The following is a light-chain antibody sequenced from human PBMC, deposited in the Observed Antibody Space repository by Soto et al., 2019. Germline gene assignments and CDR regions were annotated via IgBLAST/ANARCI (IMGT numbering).Light chain of an antibody. CDR2: GAS. Sequence: EVVMTQSPATLSVSPGERVTLSCRASQSVSNNLAWYQHKPGQAPRLLIYGASTRANGIPARFSGSGSGTEFTLTISSLQSEDFAVYDCQQDNNWIALTFGGGTKVEIK. CDR1: QSVSNN. J-gene: IGKJ4*01. CDR3: QQDNNWIALT. V-gene: IGKV3-15*01.